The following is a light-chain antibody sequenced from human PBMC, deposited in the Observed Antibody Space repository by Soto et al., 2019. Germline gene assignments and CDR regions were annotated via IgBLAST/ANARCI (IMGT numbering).Light chain of an antibody. Sequence: EIVLTQSPGTLSLSPXXXXXXXXXXXQSVANNFLAWHQXXPGQTXXLXXYGASNRATGIPARFSGSGSGTDFTLTISSLEAEDFAVYYCQQRSNWPPITFGQGTKVDI. CDR3: QQRSNWPPIT. V-gene: IGKV3-11*01. CDR2: GAS. CDR1: QSVANNF. J-gene: IGKJ1*01.